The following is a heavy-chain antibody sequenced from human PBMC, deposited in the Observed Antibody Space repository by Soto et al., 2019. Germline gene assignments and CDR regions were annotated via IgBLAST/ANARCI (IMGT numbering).Heavy chain of an antibody. Sequence: QVQLVESGGGVVQPGRSLRLSCAASGFTFSSYAMHWVRQAPGKGLEWVAVISYDGSNKYYADSVKGRFTISRDNSKNTLYLQMNSLRAEDTDVYYCARDLTIFGVVIINWYFDLWGRGNLVTVSS. CDR3: ARDLTIFGVVIINWYFDL. V-gene: IGHV3-30-3*01. CDR1: GFTFSSYA. CDR2: ISYDGSNK. D-gene: IGHD3-3*01. J-gene: IGHJ2*01.